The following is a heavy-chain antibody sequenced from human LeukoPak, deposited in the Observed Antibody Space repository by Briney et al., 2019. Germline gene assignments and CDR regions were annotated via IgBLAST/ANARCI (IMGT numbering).Heavy chain of an antibody. CDR1: GLTFNIYD. V-gene: IGHV3-21*01. D-gene: IGHD3-3*01. CDR3: ARDLITTYYYYGMDV. CDR2: ISSSSSYI. Sequence: GGSLRLSCAASGLTFNIYDMHWVRQAPGKGLEWVSSISSSSSYIYYADSVKGRFTISRDNAKNSLYLQMNSLRAEDTAVYYCARDLITTYYYYGMDVWGQGTTVTVSS. J-gene: IGHJ6*02.